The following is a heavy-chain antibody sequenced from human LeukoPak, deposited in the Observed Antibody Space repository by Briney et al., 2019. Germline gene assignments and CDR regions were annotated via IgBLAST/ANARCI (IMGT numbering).Heavy chain of an antibody. Sequence: PGGSLRLSCAASGFIFSSYGMHWVRQAPGKGLEWVAVIWYDGSNKYYANSVKGRFTTSRDNSKNTLYLQMNSLRAEDTAVYYCAKDERWYYYDSSGPTYYFDYWGQGTLVTVSS. V-gene: IGHV3-33*06. J-gene: IGHJ4*02. D-gene: IGHD3-22*01. CDR1: GFIFSSYG. CDR3: AKDERWYYYDSSGPTYYFDY. CDR2: IWYDGSNK.